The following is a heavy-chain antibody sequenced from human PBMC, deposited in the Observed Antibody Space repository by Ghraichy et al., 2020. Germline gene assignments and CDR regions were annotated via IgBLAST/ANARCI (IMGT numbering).Heavy chain of an antibody. V-gene: IGHV3-43*01. CDR3: SKSTPSTVTTSDF. J-gene: IGHJ4*02. CDR2: ISRDGGST. Sequence: GGSLRLSCAASGFTFDDYTMHWVRQAPGKGLEWLSLISRDGGSTYYADSVRGRFTISRDNIKNSLYLQMDSLRSEDTALYYCSKSTPSTVTTSDFWGRGPLVTVSS. CDR1: GFTFDDYT. D-gene: IGHD4-17*01.